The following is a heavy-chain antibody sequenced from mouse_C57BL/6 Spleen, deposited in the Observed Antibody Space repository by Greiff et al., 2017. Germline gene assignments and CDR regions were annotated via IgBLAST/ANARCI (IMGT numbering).Heavy chain of an antibody. J-gene: IGHJ2*01. CDR3: TRWGQLEYYVDY. D-gene: IGHD3-3*01. V-gene: IGHV1-15*01. CDR2: IDPETGGT. CDR1: GYTFTDYE. Sequence: VQLQQSGAELVRPGASVTLSCKASGYTFTDYEMHWVKQTPVHGLEWIGAIDPETGGTAYNQKFKGKAILTADKSSSTAYMELRSLTSEDSAVYYCTRWGQLEYYVDYWGQGTTLTVSS.